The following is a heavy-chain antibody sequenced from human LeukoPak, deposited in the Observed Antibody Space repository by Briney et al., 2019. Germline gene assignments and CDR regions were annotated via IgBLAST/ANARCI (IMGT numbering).Heavy chain of an antibody. D-gene: IGHD5-24*01. CDR2: IYPGDSDT. CDR1: GYRFTSYW. Sequence: GESLQISCKGSGYRFTSYWIGWVRQMPGKGLEWMGIIYPGDSDTRYSPSFQGQVTISADKSISTPYLQWSSLKASDTAMYYCARPRDGYNSDAFDIWGQGTMVTVSS. J-gene: IGHJ3*02. CDR3: ARPRDGYNSDAFDI. V-gene: IGHV5-51*01.